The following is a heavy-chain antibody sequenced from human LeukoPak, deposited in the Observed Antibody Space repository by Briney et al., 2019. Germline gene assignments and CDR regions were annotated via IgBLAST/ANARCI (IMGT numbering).Heavy chain of an antibody. CDR3: ARVLRSIAVAGTLVNAHRNSLTY. CDR1: GYTFTGYY. CDR2: INPNSGGT. J-gene: IGHJ4*02. Sequence: ASVKVSCKASGYTFTGYYMHWVRQAPGQGLEWMGWINPNSGGTNYAQKFQGRVTMTRDTSISTAYMELSRLRSDDTAVYYCARVLRSIAVAGTLVNAHRNSLTYWGQGTLVTVSS. V-gene: IGHV1-2*02. D-gene: IGHD6-19*01.